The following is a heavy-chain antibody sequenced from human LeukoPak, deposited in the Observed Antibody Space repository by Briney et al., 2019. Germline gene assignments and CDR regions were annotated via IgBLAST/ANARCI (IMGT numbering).Heavy chain of an antibody. V-gene: IGHV3-30-3*01. J-gene: IGHJ4*02. CDR3: AKAEGYDILTGLDY. Sequence: PGGSLRLSCAASGFTSSSYAMHWVRQAPGKGLEWVAVISYDGSNKYYADSVKGRFTISRDNSKNTLYLQMNSLRAEDTAVYYCAKAEGYDILTGLDYWGQGTLVTVSS. CDR1: GFTSSSYA. D-gene: IGHD3-9*01. CDR2: ISYDGSNK.